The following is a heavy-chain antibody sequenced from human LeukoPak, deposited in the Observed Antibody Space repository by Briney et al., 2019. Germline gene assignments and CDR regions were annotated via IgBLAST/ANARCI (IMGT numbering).Heavy chain of an antibody. CDR1: GGSISSSSYY. CDR3: ARDKGGLGRGYYYMDV. J-gene: IGHJ6*03. D-gene: IGHD3/OR15-3a*01. Sequence: KPSETLSLTCTVSGGSISSSSYYWGWIRQPPGKGLEWIGSIYYSGTTYYNPSLKSRVTISLDTSKNQFSLKLSSVTAADTAVYYCARDKGGLGRGYYYMDVWGKGTTVTVSS. CDR2: IYYSGTT. V-gene: IGHV4-39*07.